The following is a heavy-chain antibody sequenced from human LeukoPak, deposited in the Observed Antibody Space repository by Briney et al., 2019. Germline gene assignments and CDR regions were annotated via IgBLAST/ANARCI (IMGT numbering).Heavy chain of an antibody. CDR2: INPNSGGT. CDR1: GYTFTGYY. V-gene: IGHV1-2*06. J-gene: IGHJ3*02. Sequence: ASVKVSCKASGYTFTGYYMHWVRQAPGQGLEWMGRINPNSGGTNYAQKFQGRVTMTRDTSISTAYMELSRLRSDDTAVYYCARVNVVVPAAIEDDAFDIWGQGTMVTVSS. CDR3: ARVNVVVPAAIEDDAFDI. D-gene: IGHD2-2*02.